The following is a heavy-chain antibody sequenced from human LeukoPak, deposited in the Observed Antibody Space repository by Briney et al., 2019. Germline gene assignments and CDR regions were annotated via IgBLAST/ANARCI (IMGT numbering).Heavy chain of an antibody. Sequence: AASVKVSCKASGYTFTGYYMHWVRQAPGQGLEWMGWMNPNSGNTGYAQKFQGRVTMTRNTSISTAYMELSSLRSEDTAVYYCARGQTGIAAAGTEYYFDYWGQGTLVTVSS. CDR1: GYTFTGYY. CDR2: MNPNSGNT. CDR3: ARGQTGIAAAGTEYYFDY. J-gene: IGHJ4*02. D-gene: IGHD6-13*01. V-gene: IGHV1-8*02.